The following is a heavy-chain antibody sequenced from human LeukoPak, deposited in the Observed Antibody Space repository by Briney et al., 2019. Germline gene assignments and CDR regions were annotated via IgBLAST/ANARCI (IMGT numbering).Heavy chain of an antibody. Sequence: GGSLRLSCAASGFTFSSYAMHWVRQAPGKGLEWVAVISYDGSNKYYADYVKGRFTISRDNSKNTLYLQMNSLRAEDTAVYYCARDDRYCSGGSCFARGHNFDYWGQGTLVTVSS. CDR1: GFTFSSYA. J-gene: IGHJ4*02. V-gene: IGHV3-30*04. CDR3: ARDDRYCSGGSCFARGHNFDY. CDR2: ISYDGSNK. D-gene: IGHD2-15*01.